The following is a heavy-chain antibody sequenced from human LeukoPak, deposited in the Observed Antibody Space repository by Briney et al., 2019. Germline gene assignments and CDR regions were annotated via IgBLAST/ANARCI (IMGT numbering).Heavy chain of an antibody. CDR2: IYHGGST. D-gene: IGHD3-22*01. Sequence: GSLRLSCAASGFTFGSYSMDWVRQAPGKGLEWIGEIYHGGSTNYNSSLKSRVTISIDTSKNQFSLKLSSVTAADTAVYYCARGEDYYDSGGYFGDAFDIWGQGTMVTVSS. CDR3: ARGEDYYDSGGYFGDAFDI. J-gene: IGHJ3*02. CDR1: GFTFGSYS. V-gene: IGHV4-34*01.